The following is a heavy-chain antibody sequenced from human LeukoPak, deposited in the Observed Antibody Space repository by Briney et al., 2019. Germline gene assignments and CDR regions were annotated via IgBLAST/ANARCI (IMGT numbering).Heavy chain of an antibody. J-gene: IGHJ4*02. D-gene: IGHD2-2*01. CDR1: GYTFSNFG. V-gene: IGHV1-18*01. Sequence: ASVKVSCKTSGYTFSNFGISWVRQAPGQGLEWMGWISGNNDNPNYGQKFQGRFTVTTDSSTSTAYMELRNLRSDDTAVDYCARDGTSTDDYWGQGTLVTVSS. CDR2: ISGNNDNP. CDR3: ARDGTSTDDY.